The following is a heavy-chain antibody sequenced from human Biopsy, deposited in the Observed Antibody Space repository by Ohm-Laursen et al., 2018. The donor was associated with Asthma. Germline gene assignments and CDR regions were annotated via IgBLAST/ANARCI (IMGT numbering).Heavy chain of an antibody. CDR3: AKGEWELLEANFDY. Sequence: SLRLSCAASGFAFSSYSMNWVRQAPGKGLEWVSGISWNSGSIGYADSVKGRFTISRDNAKNSLYLQMNSLRAEDTALYYCAKGEWELLEANFDYWGQGTLVTVSS. D-gene: IGHD1-26*01. J-gene: IGHJ4*02. CDR2: ISWNSGSI. CDR1: GFAFSSYS. V-gene: IGHV3-9*01.